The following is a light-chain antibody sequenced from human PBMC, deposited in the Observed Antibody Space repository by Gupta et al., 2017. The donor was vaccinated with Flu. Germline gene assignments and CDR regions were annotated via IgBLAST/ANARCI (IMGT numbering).Light chain of an antibody. Sequence: DIQMTQSPSSLSASVGDRVTITCRASQSISSYLNWYQQKPGKAPKLLIYAASSLQSGVPSRFSGSGSGTDFTLTISSLQPEDFATYYCQQSDSTPPSFGQGTXLEIK. CDR2: AAS. V-gene: IGKV1-39*01. CDR1: QSISSY. CDR3: QQSDSTPPS. J-gene: IGKJ2*03.